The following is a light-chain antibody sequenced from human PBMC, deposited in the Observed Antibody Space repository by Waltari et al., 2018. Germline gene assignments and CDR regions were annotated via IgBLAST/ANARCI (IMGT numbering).Light chain of an antibody. Sequence: QSALTQPASVSGSPGQSLTISCTGTSSDIGGYSSVSWYQQHPGKAPKLMIYDVTKRPSGVSNRFSGSNSGSTASLTISGLQAEDEADYYCSSYKGSSTLYVFGTGTKVTVL. CDR3: SSYKGSSTLYV. CDR1: SSDIGGYSS. CDR2: DVT. J-gene: IGLJ1*01. V-gene: IGLV2-14*01.